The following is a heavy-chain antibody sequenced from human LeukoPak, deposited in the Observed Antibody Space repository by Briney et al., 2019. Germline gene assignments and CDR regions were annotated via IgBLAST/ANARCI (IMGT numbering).Heavy chain of an antibody. D-gene: IGHD2-2*01. CDR3: TTIPLGYCSSIRCYSWFDP. J-gene: IGHJ5*02. Sequence: PGGSLRLSCAASGFTFSDAWMSWVRQAPGKGPEWVGRITSKTDGGTTDYAAPVKGRFTISRDDSKDTLYLQMNSLKTEDTAVYYCTTIPLGYCSSIRCYSWFDPWGQGTLVTVSS. V-gene: IGHV3-15*01. CDR2: ITSKTDGGTT. CDR1: GFTFSDAW.